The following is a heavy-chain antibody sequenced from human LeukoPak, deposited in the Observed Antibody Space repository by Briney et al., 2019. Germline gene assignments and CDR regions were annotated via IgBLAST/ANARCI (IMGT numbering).Heavy chain of an antibody. Sequence: PGGSLRLSCAASGFIFSSYAMSWVRQAPGKGLEWVSTISGSGGSTYYADSVKGRFTISRDNSKNTLILQMSSLRVEDTALYYCAKRHCRGGSCYSDSYYLDVWGKGTTVTVSS. CDR1: GFIFSSYA. CDR2: ISGSGGST. CDR3: AKRHCRGGSCYSDSYYLDV. D-gene: IGHD2-15*01. J-gene: IGHJ6*03. V-gene: IGHV3-23*01.